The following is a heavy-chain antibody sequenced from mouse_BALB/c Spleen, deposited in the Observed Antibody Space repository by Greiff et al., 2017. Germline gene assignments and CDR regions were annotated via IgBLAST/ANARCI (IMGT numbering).Heavy chain of an antibody. Sequence: EVKLVESGGGLVKPGGSLKLSCAASGFTFSSYAMSWVRQSPEKRLEWVAEISSGGSYTYYPDTVTGRFTISRDNAKNTLYLEMSSLRSEDTAMYYCARVITTVVAYYAMDYWGQGTSVTVSS. J-gene: IGHJ4*01. CDR1: GFTFSSYA. V-gene: IGHV5-9-4*01. CDR2: ISSGGSYT. CDR3: ARVITTVVAYYAMDY. D-gene: IGHD1-1*01.